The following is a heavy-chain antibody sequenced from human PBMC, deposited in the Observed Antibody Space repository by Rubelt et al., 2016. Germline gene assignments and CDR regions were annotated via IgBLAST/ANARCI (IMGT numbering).Heavy chain of an antibody. V-gene: IGHV4-34*01. D-gene: IGHD2-15*01. CDR2: VNHNGNT. Sequence: QVQLQQWGAGLLKPSETLSLTCAVYGGSFNNYYWFWIRQPPGKGLEWIGEVNHNGNTNYNPSLKSRLTISLDTSNSQFSLELSSVTAAETAVYYWAKELGRGGNCYLGYWGQGTRVTVST. CDR3: AKELGRGGNCYLGY. CDR1: GGSFNNYY. J-gene: IGHJ4*02.